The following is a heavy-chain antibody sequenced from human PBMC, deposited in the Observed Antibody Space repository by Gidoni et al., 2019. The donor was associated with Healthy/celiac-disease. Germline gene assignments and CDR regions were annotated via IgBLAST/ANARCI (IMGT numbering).Heavy chain of an antibody. D-gene: IGHD2-2*01. J-gene: IGHJ4*02. Sequence: QVKIQQWGAGLCKPWETLSLTCAVYGGSFSGYYWSWIRQTPGKGLDWIGEINHSGSTNYNPSLKSRVTISVDTSKNQFSLKLRSVTAADTAVYYCASSKEVVVVPAAMPYYFDYWVQGTLVTVSS. CDR1: GGSFSGYY. CDR3: ASSKEVVVVPAAMPYYFDY. CDR2: INHSGST. V-gene: IGHV4-34*01.